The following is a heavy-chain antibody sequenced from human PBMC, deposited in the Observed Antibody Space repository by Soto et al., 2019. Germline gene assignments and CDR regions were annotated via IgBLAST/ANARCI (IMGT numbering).Heavy chain of an antibody. J-gene: IGHJ4*02. CDR2: IPYDGSNK. V-gene: IGHV3-30*18. CDR3: AKRPHQGRDY. CDR1: GFTFSSYG. Sequence: QVQLVESGGGVVQPGRSLRLSCAASGFTFSSYGMHWVRQAPGKGLEWVAVIPYDGSNKYYADSVKGRFTISRDNSKNTLYLQMNSLRAEDTAVYYCAKRPHQGRDYWGQGTLVTVSS.